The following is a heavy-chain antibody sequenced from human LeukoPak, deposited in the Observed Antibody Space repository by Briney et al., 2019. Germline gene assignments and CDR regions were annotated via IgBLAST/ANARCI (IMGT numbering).Heavy chain of an antibody. D-gene: IGHD6-13*01. V-gene: IGHV1-69*13. Sequence: ASVKVSCKASGGTFSSYAISWVRQAPGQGLEWMGGIIPIFGTANYAQKFQGRVTITADESTSTAYMELSSLRSEDTAVYYCAKVGAAAGTDSYYFDYWGQGTLVTVSS. J-gene: IGHJ4*02. CDR3: AKVGAAAGTDSYYFDY. CDR1: GGTFSSYA. CDR2: IIPIFGTA.